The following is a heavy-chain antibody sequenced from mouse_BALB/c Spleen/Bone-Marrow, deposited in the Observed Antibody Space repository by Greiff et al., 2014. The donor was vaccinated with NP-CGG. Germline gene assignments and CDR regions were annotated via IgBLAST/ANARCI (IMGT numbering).Heavy chain of an antibody. CDR1: GFTFTDYY. CDR2: IRNKANAYTT. V-gene: IGHV7-3*02. J-gene: IGHJ4*01. CDR3: ARSLYPRAMDY. Sequence: EVQLVESGGGLVQPGGSLRLSCATSGFTFTDYYMSWVRQPPGKALEWLGFIRNKANAYTTEYSASVKGRFTISRDNSQSILYLQMNILRAKDSATYYCARSLYPRAMDYWGQGTSVTVSS. D-gene: IGHD2-1*01.